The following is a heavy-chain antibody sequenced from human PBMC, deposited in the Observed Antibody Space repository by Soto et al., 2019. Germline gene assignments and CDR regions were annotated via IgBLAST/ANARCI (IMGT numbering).Heavy chain of an antibody. V-gene: IGHV1-69*12. D-gene: IGHD5-12*01. Sequence: HVQLVQSGAEVRQPASSVKVSCKTSGGTFSSYAISWVRQAPGQGLEWMGGIVPIVDTSTYAQKFQGRVTITADESTSTVYMELSSLRSDDTAVYYCVRVVAIPGYPDNWGQGTLGTVSS. CDR3: VRVVAIPGYPDN. J-gene: IGHJ4*02. CDR1: GGTFSSYA. CDR2: IVPIVDTS.